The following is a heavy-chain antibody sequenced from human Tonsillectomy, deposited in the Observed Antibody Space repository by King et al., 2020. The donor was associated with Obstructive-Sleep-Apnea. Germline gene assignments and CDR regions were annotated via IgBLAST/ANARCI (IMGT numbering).Heavy chain of an antibody. D-gene: IGHD1-14*01. CDR2: IYYSGST. Sequence: QLQESGPGLVKPSETLSLTCTVSGGSISSSSYYWGWIRQPPGKGLEWIGSIYYSGSTYYNPFLKSRVTISVDTSKNQFSLKLSSVTAADTAVYYCARDQNRRIDYYFDYWGQGTLVTVSS. V-gene: IGHV4-39*07. CDR1: GGSISSSSYY. CDR3: ARDQNRRIDYYFDY. J-gene: IGHJ4*02.